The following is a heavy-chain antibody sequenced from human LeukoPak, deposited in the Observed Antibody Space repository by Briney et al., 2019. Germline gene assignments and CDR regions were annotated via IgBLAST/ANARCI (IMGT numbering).Heavy chain of an antibody. CDR2: ISAYNGNT. V-gene: IGHV1-18*01. CDR3: ARDLGAYYDILTGYLAGDY. Sequence: RASVKVSCTASGYTFTSYGISWVRQAPGQGLEWMGWISAYNGNTNYAQKLQGRVTMTTDTSTSTAYMELRSLRSDDTAVYYCARDLGAYYDILTGYLAGDYWGQGTLVTVSS. CDR1: GYTFTSYG. J-gene: IGHJ4*02. D-gene: IGHD3-9*01.